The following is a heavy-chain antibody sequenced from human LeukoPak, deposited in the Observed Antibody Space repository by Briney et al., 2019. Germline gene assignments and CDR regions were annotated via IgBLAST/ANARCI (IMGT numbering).Heavy chain of an antibody. V-gene: IGHV3-23*01. Sequence: SGGSVRLSCAASGFTFSSYGMSWVRQAPGKGLEWVSAISGSGGSTYYADSVKGRFTISRDNSKNTLYLQMNSLRAEDTAVYYCAKNIVVVPAAMENWFDPWGQGTLVTVSS. CDR1: GFTFSSYG. CDR2: ISGSGGST. CDR3: AKNIVVVPAAMENWFDP. J-gene: IGHJ5*02. D-gene: IGHD2-2*01.